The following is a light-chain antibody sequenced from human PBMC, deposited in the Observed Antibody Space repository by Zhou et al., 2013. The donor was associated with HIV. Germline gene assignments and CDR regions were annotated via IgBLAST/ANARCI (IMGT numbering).Light chain of an antibody. Sequence: IVLTRSPGTLSLSPGERATLSCGASQTISNSYLAWYQQRPGQAPRLLIYGASSRATGIPDRFIGGGSGADFTLTITRLEPEDFAVYYCQQYGSSPRTFGPRDQGGNQT. CDR1: QTISNSY. CDR2: GAS. CDR3: QQYGSSPRT. V-gene: IGKV3-20*01. J-gene: IGKJ1*01.